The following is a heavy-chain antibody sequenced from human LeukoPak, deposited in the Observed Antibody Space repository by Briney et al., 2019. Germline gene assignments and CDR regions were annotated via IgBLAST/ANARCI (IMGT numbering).Heavy chain of an antibody. CDR2: INHSGST. J-gene: IGHJ4*02. CDR3: ARTNWGFGLGY. V-gene: IGHV4-34*01. Sequence: SETLSLTCAVYGGSFSGYYWSWIRQPPGKGLEWIGEINHSGSTNYNPSLKSRVTISVDTSKNQFSLKLSSVTAADTAVYYCARTNWGFGLGYWGQGILVTVSS. CDR1: GGSFSGYY. D-gene: IGHD7-27*01.